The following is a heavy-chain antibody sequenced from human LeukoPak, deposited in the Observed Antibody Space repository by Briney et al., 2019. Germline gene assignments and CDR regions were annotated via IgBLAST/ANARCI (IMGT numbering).Heavy chain of an antibody. D-gene: IGHD6-19*01. CDR3: ARDSSGWYSRQFDY. Sequence: GGSLRLSCAASGFTFSSYWMSWVRQAPGKGLEWVANIKQDGSEKYYVDSVKGRFTISRDNAKNSLYLQMNSLRAEDTAVYYCARDSSGWYSRQFDYWGQGTLVTVSS. CDR2: IKQDGSEK. V-gene: IGHV3-7*01. J-gene: IGHJ4*02. CDR1: GFTFSSYW.